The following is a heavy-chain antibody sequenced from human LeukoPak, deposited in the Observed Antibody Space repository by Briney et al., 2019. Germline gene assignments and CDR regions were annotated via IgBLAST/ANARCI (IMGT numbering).Heavy chain of an antibody. D-gene: IGHD2-2*02. CDR1: GYTFTGYY. V-gene: IGHV1-2*02. CDR2: INPNSGGT. J-gene: IGHJ5*02. CDR3: ASGVVVPAAIPGWFDP. Sequence: ASVKVSCKASGYTFTGYYMHWVRQAPGQGLEWMGWINPNSGGTNYAQKFQGRVTMTRDTSISTAHMELSRLRSDDTAVYYCASGVVVPAAIPGWFDPWGQGTLVTVSS.